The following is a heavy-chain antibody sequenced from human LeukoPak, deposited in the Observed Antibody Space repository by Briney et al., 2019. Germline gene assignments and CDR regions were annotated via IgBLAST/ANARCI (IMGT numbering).Heavy chain of an antibody. CDR2: IYTSGST. V-gene: IGHV4-4*07. CDR1: GGSISSYY. CDR3: ARDEFATPFDY. D-gene: IGHD1-26*01. J-gene: IGHJ4*02. Sequence: SETLSLTCTVPGGSISSYYWSWIRQPAGKGLEWIGRIYTSGSTNCNPSLKSRVTMSVDTSKNQFSLKLSSVTAADTAVYYCARDEFATPFDYWGQGTLVTVSS.